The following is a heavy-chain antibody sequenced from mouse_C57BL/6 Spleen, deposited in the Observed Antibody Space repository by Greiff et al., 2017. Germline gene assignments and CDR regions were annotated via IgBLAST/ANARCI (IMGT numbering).Heavy chain of an antibody. CDR2: ISSGSSTI. D-gene: IGHD1-1*01. CDR3: ARWYYGSSYGNFDY. J-gene: IGHJ2*01. Sequence: EVNLVESGGGLVKPGGSLKLSCAASGFTFSDYGMHWVRQAPEKGLEWVAYISSGSSTIYYADTVKGRFTISRDNAKNTLFLQMTSLRSEDTAMYYCARWYYGSSYGNFDYWGQGTTLTVSS. CDR1: GFTFSDYG. V-gene: IGHV5-17*01.